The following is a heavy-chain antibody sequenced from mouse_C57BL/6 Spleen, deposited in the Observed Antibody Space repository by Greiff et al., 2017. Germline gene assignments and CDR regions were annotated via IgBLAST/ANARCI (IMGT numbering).Heavy chain of an antibody. D-gene: IGHD4-1*01. V-gene: IGHV1-55*01. CDR2: IYPGSGST. CDR1: GYTFTSYW. Sequence: VQLQQPGAELVKPGASVKMSCKASGYTFTSYWITWVKQRPGQGLEWIGDIYPGSGSTNYNEKFKSKATLTVDTSSSTAYMQLSSLTSEDSAVYDCARGELGRGAFDYWGQGTTRTVSS. CDR3: ARGELGRGAFDY. J-gene: IGHJ2*01.